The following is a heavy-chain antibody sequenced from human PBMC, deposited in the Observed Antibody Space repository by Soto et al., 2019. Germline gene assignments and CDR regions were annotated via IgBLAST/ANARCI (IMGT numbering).Heavy chain of an antibody. CDR3: AKGSSSGWYDY. CDR2: ISGSGGST. J-gene: IGHJ4*02. D-gene: IGHD6-19*01. V-gene: IGHV3-23*01. CDR1: GFTFSSYA. Sequence: XESLRLSCAASGFTFSSYAMSWVRQAPGKGLEWVSAISGSGGSTYYADSVKGRFTISRDNSKNTLYLQMNSLRAEDTAVYYCAKGSSSGWYDYWGQGTLVTVSS.